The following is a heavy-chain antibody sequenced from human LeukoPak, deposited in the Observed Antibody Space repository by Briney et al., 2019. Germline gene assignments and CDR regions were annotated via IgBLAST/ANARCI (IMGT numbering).Heavy chain of an antibody. CDR2: IYSYGFT. V-gene: IGHV3-53*01. Sequence: GGSLRLSCAAFGFTVSNNYMGWVRQAPGKGLEWVSVIYSYGFTSYADSVKGRFTISRDNFKNTLYLQINSLRAEDTTVYYCYGIRLGDGFQIWGQRTMVIVSS. D-gene: IGHD3-16*01. CDR1: GFTVSNNY. J-gene: IGHJ3*02. CDR3: YGIRLGDGFQI.